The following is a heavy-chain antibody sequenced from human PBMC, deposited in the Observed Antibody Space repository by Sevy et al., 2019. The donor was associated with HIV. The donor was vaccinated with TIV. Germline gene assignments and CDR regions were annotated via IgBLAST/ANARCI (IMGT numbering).Heavy chain of an antibody. J-gene: IGHJ6*02. CDR1: GFTFSNYA. V-gene: IGHV3-23*01. CDR2: ISRSGGST. D-gene: IGHD2-2*01. CDR3: AKVDVVVPVADYGLDV. Sequence: GGSLRLSCAASGFTFSNYAMSWVRQAPGKGLEWVSSISRSGGSTYYADSVKGRFTISRDKSKKTLYLQMNSLRAEETAVYYCAKVDVVVPVADYGLDVWGQGTTVTVSS.